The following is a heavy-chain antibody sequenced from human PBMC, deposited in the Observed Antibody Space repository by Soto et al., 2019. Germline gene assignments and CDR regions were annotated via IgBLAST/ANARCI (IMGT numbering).Heavy chain of an antibody. CDR1: GYSFTSCW. J-gene: IGHJ6*02. CDR3: ERPDSSSRNCMGV. V-gene: IGHV5-51*01. CDR2: VYPGDSDT. D-gene: IGHD6-6*01. Sequence: GESLKISCTGYGYSFTSCWIGLVRQMPGKGLECMGIVYPGDSDTIYVPSFPGEVTISHDKPISSAYLKWSSLKASHNGIYDCERPDSSSRNCMGVWGQRTNVPVAS.